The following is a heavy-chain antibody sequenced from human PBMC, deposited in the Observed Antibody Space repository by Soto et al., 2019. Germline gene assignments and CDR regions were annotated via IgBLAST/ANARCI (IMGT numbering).Heavy chain of an antibody. D-gene: IGHD6-13*01. CDR3: AIPGAGDFDY. V-gene: IGHV4-4*03. CDR2: IYHSGTT. Sequence: NLRETLSLPCAVSGASISNTNWWSWVRQPPGKGLEWIGEIYHSGTTNCDPSLKSRVTISVDKSKNQFSLKLSSVTAADTAVYYCAIPGAGDFDYWGQGTLVTVAS. CDR1: GASISNTNW. J-gene: IGHJ4*02.